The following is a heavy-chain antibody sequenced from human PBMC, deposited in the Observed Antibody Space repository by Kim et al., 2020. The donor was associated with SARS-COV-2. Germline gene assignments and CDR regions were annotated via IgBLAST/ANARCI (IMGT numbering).Heavy chain of an antibody. J-gene: IGHJ2*01. V-gene: IGHV3-11*06. CDR3: AVEGREGWYFDL. Sequence: YADSVRDRFTISRDNAKNSLYLDMNSLRVEDTAVYYWAVEGREGWYFDLWGRGTLVSVSS.